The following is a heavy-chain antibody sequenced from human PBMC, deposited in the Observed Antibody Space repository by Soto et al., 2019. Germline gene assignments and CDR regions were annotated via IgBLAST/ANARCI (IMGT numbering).Heavy chain of an antibody. V-gene: IGHV1-69*13. Sequence: SVKVSCKASGGTFSSYAISWVRQAPGQGLEWMGGIIPIFGTANYAQKFQGRVTITADESTSTAYMELSSLRSEDTAVYYCARAVVTPPRNYYYYYYGMDVWGQGTTVTVSS. J-gene: IGHJ6*02. CDR2: IIPIFGTA. CDR3: ARAVVTPPRNYYYYYYGMDV. CDR1: GGTFSSYA. D-gene: IGHD2-15*01.